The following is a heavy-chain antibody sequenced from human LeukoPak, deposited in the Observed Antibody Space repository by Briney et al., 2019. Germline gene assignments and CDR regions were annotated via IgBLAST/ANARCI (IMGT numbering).Heavy chain of an antibody. CDR3: AKLLWFGELAGYFDY. D-gene: IGHD3-10*01. CDR2: ISGSGGST. Sequence: GGSLRLSCAASGFTFSSYAVSWVRQAPGKGLEWVSAISGSGGSTYYADSVKGRFTISGDNSKNTLYLQLNSLRAEDTAVYYCAKLLWFGELAGYFDYWGQGTLVTVSS. CDR1: GFTFSSYA. J-gene: IGHJ4*02. V-gene: IGHV3-23*01.